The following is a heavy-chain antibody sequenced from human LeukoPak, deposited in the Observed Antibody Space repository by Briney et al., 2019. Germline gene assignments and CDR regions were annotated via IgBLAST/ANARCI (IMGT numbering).Heavy chain of an antibody. D-gene: IGHD6-6*01. CDR3: ARDIRGGSSFDY. Sequence: SETLSLTCAVYGGSFSGYYWSWIRQPPGKGLEWIGEINHSGSTNYNPSLKSRVTISVDKSKNQFSLKLSSVTAADTAVYYCARDIRGGSSFDYWGQGTLVTVSS. CDR2: INHSGST. CDR1: GGSFSGYY. V-gene: IGHV4-34*01. J-gene: IGHJ4*02.